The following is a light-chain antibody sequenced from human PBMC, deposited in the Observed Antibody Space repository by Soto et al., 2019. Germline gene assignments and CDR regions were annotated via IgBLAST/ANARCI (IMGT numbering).Light chain of an antibody. V-gene: IGKV1-9*01. Sequence: DIKMTQSPSTLSASVGDRVTITCRASQTITRWMAWYQQKPGRAPKLLISAASTLQSGVPARFSGSGSGTDFTLSITSLQPEDFATYYCQQLNTYPVTFGGGTKVDIK. CDR3: QQLNTYPVT. CDR1: QTITRW. J-gene: IGKJ4*01. CDR2: AAS.